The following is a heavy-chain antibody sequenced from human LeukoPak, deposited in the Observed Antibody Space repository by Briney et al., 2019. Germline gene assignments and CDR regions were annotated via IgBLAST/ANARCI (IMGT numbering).Heavy chain of an antibody. D-gene: IGHD6-19*01. CDR1: GGSFSGYY. Sequence: PSETLSLTCAVYGGSFSGYYWSWIRQPPGKGLEWIGEINHSGSTNYNPSLESRVTISVDTSKNQFSLKLSSVTAADTAVYYCATARRYSSGWYRDYWGQGTLVTVSS. V-gene: IGHV4-34*01. CDR2: INHSGST. CDR3: ATARRYSSGWYRDY. J-gene: IGHJ4*02.